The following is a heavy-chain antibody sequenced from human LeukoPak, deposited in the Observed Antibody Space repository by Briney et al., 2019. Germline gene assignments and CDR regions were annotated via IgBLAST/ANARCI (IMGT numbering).Heavy chain of an antibody. V-gene: IGHV6-1*01. CDR3: ARGYCSGGSCPDWYFDL. J-gene: IGHJ2*01. CDR1: GDSVSSNSAA. CDR2: TYYRSKWYN. D-gene: IGHD2-15*01. Sequence: PSQTLSLTCAISGDSVSSNSAAWNWIRQSPSRGLEWLGRTYYRSKWYNDYAVSVKSRITINPDTSKNQFSLQLNSVTPEDTAVYYCARGYCSGGSCPDWYFDLWGRGTLVTVSS.